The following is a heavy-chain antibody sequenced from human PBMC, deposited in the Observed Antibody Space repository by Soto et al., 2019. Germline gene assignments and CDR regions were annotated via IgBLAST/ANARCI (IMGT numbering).Heavy chain of an antibody. V-gene: IGHV3-23*01. J-gene: IGHJ4*02. CDR3: SKESRGIAPTVTGY. CDR2: IVGGGDST. D-gene: IGHD6-13*01. Sequence: EVQLLESGGGLVQPGGSLRLSCAASGFTFSNYAMSWVRQAPGKGLEWVSAIVGGGDSTYYADSVKGRFTISRDNSKNTVHLQMNSLRAEDTAVYFCSKESRGIAPTVTGYWGQGTLVTVSS. CDR1: GFTFSNYA.